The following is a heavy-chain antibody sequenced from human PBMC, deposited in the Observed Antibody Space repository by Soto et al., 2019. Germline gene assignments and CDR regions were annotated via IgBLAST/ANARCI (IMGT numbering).Heavy chain of an antibody. CDR3: ARGGGSGFDY. Sequence: PSETLSLTCAVSGYSISSGYYWCWIRQPPGKGLEWIGSIFHSGSTYYNPSLKSRVTISVDTSKTQFSLKLRSVTATDTAVYYCARGGGSGFDYWGQGIMVTVSS. CDR2: IFHSGST. CDR1: GYSISSGYY. J-gene: IGHJ4*02. V-gene: IGHV4-38-2*01.